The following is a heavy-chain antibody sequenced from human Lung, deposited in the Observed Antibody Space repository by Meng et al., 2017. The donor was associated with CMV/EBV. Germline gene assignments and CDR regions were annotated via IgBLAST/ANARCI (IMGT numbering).Heavy chain of an antibody. Sequence: SVXVSXXASGGTFSSYTISWVRQAPGQGLEWMGRIIPILGIANYAQKFQGRVTITADKSTSTAYMELSSLRSEDTAVYYCARETREYCSSTSCYPDYWGQGTLVTVSS. J-gene: IGHJ4*02. CDR3: ARETREYCSSTSCYPDY. CDR2: IIPILGIA. D-gene: IGHD2-2*01. V-gene: IGHV1-69*04. CDR1: GGTFSSYT.